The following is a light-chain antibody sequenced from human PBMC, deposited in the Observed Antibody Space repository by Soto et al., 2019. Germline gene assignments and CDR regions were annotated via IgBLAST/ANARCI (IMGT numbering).Light chain of an antibody. J-gene: IGLJ1*01. CDR2: RDY. CDR1: NIGGKN. CDR3: QVWDNRGYV. V-gene: IGLV3-9*01. Sequence: SYALTQPLSVSVALGQTATITCGGNNIGGKNVHWYQQKPGQAPVLVIYRDYNRPSGIPERFSGSNSGHTATLTISRVQPGDEADYYCQVWDNRGYVFGTGTKGTVL.